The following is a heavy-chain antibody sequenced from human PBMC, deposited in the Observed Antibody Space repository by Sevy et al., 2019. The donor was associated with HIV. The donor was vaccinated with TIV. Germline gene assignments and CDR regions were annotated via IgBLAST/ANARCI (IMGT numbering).Heavy chain of an antibody. V-gene: IGHV3-21*01. CDR1: GFTFSSYS. Sequence: GGSLRLPCAASGFTFSSYSMNWVRQAPGKGLEWVSSISSSSSYIYYADSVKGRFTISRDNAKNSLYLQMNSLRAEDTAVYYCARGSRVGHAFDIWGQGTMVTVSS. D-gene: IGHD1-26*01. J-gene: IGHJ3*02. CDR3: ARGSRVGHAFDI. CDR2: ISSSSSYI.